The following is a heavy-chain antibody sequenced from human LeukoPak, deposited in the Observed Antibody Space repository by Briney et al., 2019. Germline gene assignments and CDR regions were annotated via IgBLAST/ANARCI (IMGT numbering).Heavy chain of an antibody. CDR3: ARDPLADAFDI. V-gene: IGHV1-18*01. J-gene: IGHJ3*02. CDR2: ISAYNGNT. Sequence: ASVKVSCKASGYTFTSYDINWVRQATGQGLEWMGWISAYNGNTNYAQKLQGRVTMTTDTSTSTAYMELRSLRSDDTAVYYCARDPLADAFDIWGQGTMVTVSS. CDR1: GYTFTSYD.